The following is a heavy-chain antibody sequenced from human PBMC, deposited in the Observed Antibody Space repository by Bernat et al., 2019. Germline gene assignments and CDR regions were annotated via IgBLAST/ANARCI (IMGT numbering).Heavy chain of an antibody. CDR3: AKDQYDYVWGSYRK. V-gene: IGHV3-23*01. Sequence: EVQLLESGGGLVQPGGSLRLSCAASGFTFSSYAMSWVRQAPGKGLEWVSAISGSGGSTYYVDSVKGRFTISRDNSKNTLYLQMNSLRAEDTAVYYCAKDQYDYVWGSYRKWGQGTLVTVSS. D-gene: IGHD3-16*02. J-gene: IGHJ4*02. CDR2: ISGSGGST. CDR1: GFTFSSYA.